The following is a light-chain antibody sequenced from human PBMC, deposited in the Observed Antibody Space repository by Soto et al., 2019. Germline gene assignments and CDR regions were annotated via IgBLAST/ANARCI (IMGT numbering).Light chain of an antibody. CDR1: QDITNY. Sequence: NQMTKAPSSLTATVGDRVTITCRASQDITNYLAWYQQKPGKVPKLLIYTASSLQSGVPSRFGGSGSGTDFTLTISSLQPEDVATYYCQEYKNAPLTFGGGTKV. J-gene: IGKJ4*01. V-gene: IGKV1-27*01. CDR3: QEYKNAPLT. CDR2: TAS.